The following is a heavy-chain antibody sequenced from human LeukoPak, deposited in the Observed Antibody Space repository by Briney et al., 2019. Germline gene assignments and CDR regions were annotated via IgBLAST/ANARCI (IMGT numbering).Heavy chain of an antibody. CDR2: INHSGST. CDR3: ARGWSSGSCHLDY. CDR1: GGSFSGYY. Sequence: SETLSLTCGVYGGSFSGYYWTWIRQPPGKGLERIGEINHSGSTNYSPSLKSRVTISVDTSKNQFSLKMYSVTAADAAVYFCARGWSSGSCHLDYWGQGTLVTVSS. V-gene: IGHV4-34*01. D-gene: IGHD2-15*01. J-gene: IGHJ4*02.